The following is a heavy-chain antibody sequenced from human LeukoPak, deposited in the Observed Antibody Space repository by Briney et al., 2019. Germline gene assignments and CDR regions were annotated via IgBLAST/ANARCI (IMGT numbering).Heavy chain of an antibody. Sequence: GGSLRLSCTASGFTFGDYAMSWFRQAPWKGLEGVGFISSKAYGGTTEYAASVKGRFTISRDDSKSIAYLQMNSLKTVDTAVYYCTREFGYSSGWFDPWGQGTLVTVSS. CDR1: GFTFGDYA. CDR3: TREFGYSSGWFDP. V-gene: IGHV3-49*03. CDR2: ISSKAYGGTT. D-gene: IGHD6-19*01. J-gene: IGHJ5*02.